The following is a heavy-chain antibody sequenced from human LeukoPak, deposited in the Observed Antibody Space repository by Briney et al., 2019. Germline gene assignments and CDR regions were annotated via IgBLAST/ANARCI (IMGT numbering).Heavy chain of an antibody. J-gene: IGHJ5*02. V-gene: IGHV1-2*02. D-gene: IGHD6-6*01. CDR2: INPNSGDT. CDR1: GYTFTDYY. Sequence: ASVKVSCKASGYTFTDYYLHWVRQAPGQGLEWMGWINPNSGDTHYAHNFQGRVTMTRDTSISTAYMELSRLRSDDTAVYYCARDSSYSSFLNWFDPWGQGTLVTVSS. CDR3: ARDSSYSSFLNWFDP.